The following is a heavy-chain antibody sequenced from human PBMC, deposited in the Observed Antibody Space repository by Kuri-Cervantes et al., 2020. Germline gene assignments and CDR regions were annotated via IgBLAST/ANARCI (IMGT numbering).Heavy chain of an antibody. Sequence: SETLSLTCTVSGGSINSGDYYWSWIRQPPGKGLEWIGYVYSSGSPYYNPSLKSRVAISLDTSKNQFSLKLSSVTAADTAVYYCARMGQEDGYNLGAFDIWGQGTMVTVSS. D-gene: IGHD5-24*01. CDR3: ARMGQEDGYNLGAFDI. CDR2: VYSSGSP. J-gene: IGHJ3*02. CDR1: GGSINSGDYY. V-gene: IGHV4-30-4*02.